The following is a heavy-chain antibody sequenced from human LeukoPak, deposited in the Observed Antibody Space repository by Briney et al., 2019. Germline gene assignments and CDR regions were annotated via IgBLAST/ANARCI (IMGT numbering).Heavy chain of an antibody. CDR3: ATYSGNYNNFEY. V-gene: IGHV4-39*07. D-gene: IGHD1-26*01. Sequence: PSETLSLTCTVSGGSISSSSYYWGWIRQPPGKGLEWIGSIYYIGSTSYNPSLKSRVTISVDTSKNQFSLKLTSVTAADTAVYYCATYSGNYNNFEYWGQGTLVTVSS. J-gene: IGHJ4*02. CDR2: IYYIGST. CDR1: GGSISSSSYY.